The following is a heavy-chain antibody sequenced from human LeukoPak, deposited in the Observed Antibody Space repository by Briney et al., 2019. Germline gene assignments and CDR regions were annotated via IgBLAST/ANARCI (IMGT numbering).Heavy chain of an antibody. D-gene: IGHD4-23*01. CDR1: GYTFINYD. CDR2: ISTYNGDT. V-gene: IGHV1-18*01. CDR3: ARQGYGGNPQGAADY. J-gene: IGHJ4*02. Sequence: ASVKVSCKASGYTFINYDFSWVRQAPGQGLEWMGWISTYNGDTNYAQKLQGRVTMTTDTSTSTAYMELRSPRSDDTAVYYCARQGYGGNPQGAADYWGQGTLVTVSS.